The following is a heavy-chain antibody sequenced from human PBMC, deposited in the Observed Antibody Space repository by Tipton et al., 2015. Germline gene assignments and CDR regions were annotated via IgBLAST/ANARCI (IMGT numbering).Heavy chain of an antibody. D-gene: IGHD2-15*01. V-gene: IGHV4-61*01. CDR2: IYYSGST. CDR3: ARTGDCSGDSCFFVYFDY. CDR1: GASVSSVSYY. Sequence: PGLVKPSETLSLTCTVSGASVSSVSYYWSWIRQPPGKGLEWIGYIYYSGSTNYSPSLKSRVSMSIDTSKNQFSLKLNSVTAADTAVYYCARTGDCSGDSCFFVYFDYWGQGALVTVSS. J-gene: IGHJ4*02.